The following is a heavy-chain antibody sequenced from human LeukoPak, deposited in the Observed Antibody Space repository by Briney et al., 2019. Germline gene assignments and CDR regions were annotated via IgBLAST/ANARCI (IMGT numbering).Heavy chain of an antibody. J-gene: IGHJ4*02. D-gene: IGHD3-10*01. Sequence: PSETLSLTCAVYGESITANYWTWIRQPPGKRLEWIGEVRHSGSTNYNPSLKSRVTMSVDMSKNQFSLKLNSVTAADTAVYYCAGATATGTGRAFHYWAQGNLVPVSS. V-gene: IGHV4-34*01. CDR1: GESITANY. CDR2: VRHSGST. CDR3: AGATATGTGRAFHY.